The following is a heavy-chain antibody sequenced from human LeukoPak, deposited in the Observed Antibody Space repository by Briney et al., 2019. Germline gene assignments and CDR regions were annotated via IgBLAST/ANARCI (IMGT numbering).Heavy chain of an antibody. V-gene: IGHV4-39*01. CDR3: ARTGGYSSGWFYQNAFDI. CDR1: GGSISSSSYY. Sequence: SETLSLTCTVSGGSISSSSYYWGWIRQPPGKGLEWIGSIYYSGSTYYNPSLKSLVTISVDTSKNQFSLKLSSVTAADTAVYYCARTGGYSSGWFYQNAFDIWGQGTMVTVSS. D-gene: IGHD6-19*01. CDR2: IYYSGST. J-gene: IGHJ3*02.